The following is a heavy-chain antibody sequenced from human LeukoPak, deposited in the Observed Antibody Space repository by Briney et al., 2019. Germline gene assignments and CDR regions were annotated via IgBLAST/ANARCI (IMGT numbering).Heavy chain of an antibody. V-gene: IGHV3-66*01. Sequence: PGGSLRLSCAASGFTVSSNYMSWVRQAPGKGLEWVSVIYSGGSTYYADSVKGRFTISRDNSKNTLYLQMNSLRAEDTAVYYCARDWSWYRGLGPYGMDVWGQGTTVTVSS. CDR3: ARDWSWYRGLGPYGMDV. CDR2: IYSGGST. J-gene: IGHJ6*02. D-gene: IGHD6-13*01. CDR1: GFTVSSNY.